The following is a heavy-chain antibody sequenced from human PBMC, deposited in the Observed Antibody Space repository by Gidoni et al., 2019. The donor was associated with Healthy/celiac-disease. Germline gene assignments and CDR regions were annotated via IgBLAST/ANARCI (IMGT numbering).Heavy chain of an antibody. CDR3: ARGGYVSDFWSGSDRWYYYYMDV. D-gene: IGHD3-3*01. CDR2: IIPIFGTA. J-gene: IGHJ6*03. V-gene: IGHV1-69*01. Sequence: QVQLVQSGAEVKKPGSSVKVSCKASGGTFSSYAISWVRQAPGQGLEWMGGIIPIFGTANYAQKFQGRVTITADESTSTAYMELSSLRSEDTAVYYCARGGYVSDFWSGSDRWYYYYMDVWGKGTTVTVSS. CDR1: GGTFSSYA.